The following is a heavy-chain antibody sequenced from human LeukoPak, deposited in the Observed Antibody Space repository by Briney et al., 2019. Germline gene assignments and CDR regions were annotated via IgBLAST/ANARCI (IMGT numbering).Heavy chain of an antibody. J-gene: IGHJ4*02. D-gene: IGHD3-16*01. CDR2: MSPNSGDT. Sequence: ASVTVSCTASGYTFTTHDINWVRQATGQGLEWLGWMSPNSGDTGYAQKFQGRVTMTSDSSISTAFMELSSLRSEDTAIYYCVRTPPNWGFDYWGQGTLVTVSS. CDR1: GYTFTTHD. V-gene: IGHV1-8*01. CDR3: VRTPPNWGFDY.